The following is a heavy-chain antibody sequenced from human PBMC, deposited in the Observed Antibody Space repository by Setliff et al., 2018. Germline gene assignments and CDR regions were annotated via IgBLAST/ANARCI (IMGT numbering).Heavy chain of an antibody. D-gene: IGHD5-12*01. CDR3: ARAPPPWLQSLGGDY. Sequence: PSETLSLTCDVSSYSISRGYYWGWIRQAPGKGLEFIGSIYHGGNIVYNPSLESRVTISADTPKNQFSLTLASVTAADTAVYYCARAPPPWLQSLGGDYWGQGTLVTVSS. CDR2: IYHGGNI. V-gene: IGHV4-38-2*01. J-gene: IGHJ4*02. CDR1: SYSISRGYY.